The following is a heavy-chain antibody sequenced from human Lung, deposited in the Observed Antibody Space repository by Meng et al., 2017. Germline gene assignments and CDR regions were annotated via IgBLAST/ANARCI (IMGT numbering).Heavy chain of an antibody. CDR1: GASISSSDW. Sequence: PVEASGTLSLTCLVSGASISSSDWWGWARQPPGTGLEWIGEIYHSGSTNYNPSLKSQVTISVDKSKNQFSLKLSSVTAADTAVYYCARYLAGGYGDYFDYWGQGTLVTVSS. CDR2: IYHSGST. V-gene: IGHV4-4*02. CDR3: ARYLAGGYGDYFDY. D-gene: IGHD4-17*01. J-gene: IGHJ4*02.